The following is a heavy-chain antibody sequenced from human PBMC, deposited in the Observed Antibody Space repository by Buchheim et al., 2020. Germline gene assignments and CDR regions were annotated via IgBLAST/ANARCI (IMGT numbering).Heavy chain of an antibody. CDR3: ARARQSIAAASTWDYYYYYGMDV. CDR2: IYTSGST. Sequence: QVQLQESGPGLVKPSQTLSLTCTVSGGSISSGSYYWSWIRQPAGKGLEWIGRIYTSGSTNYNPSLKSRVTISVDTSKNQFSLKLSSVTAADTAEYYCARARQSIAAASTWDYYYYYGMDVWGQGTT. V-gene: IGHV4-61*02. CDR1: GGSISSGSYY. D-gene: IGHD6-13*01. J-gene: IGHJ6*02.